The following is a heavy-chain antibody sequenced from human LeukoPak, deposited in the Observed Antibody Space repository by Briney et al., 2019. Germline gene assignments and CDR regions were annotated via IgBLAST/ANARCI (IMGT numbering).Heavy chain of an antibody. J-gene: IGHJ3*01. V-gene: IGHV4-39*07. CDR2: IFYSGNT. D-gene: IGHD2-2*01. CDR3: ARLSVIPPNDAFDL. CDR1: GGSMSSSSYY. Sequence: SETLSLTCTVSGGSMSSSSYYWGWLRHPPGKGLEWIGSIFYSGNTHYSPSLKSRVTISLDTSKTQFSLRLSSVTAADTAVYYCARLSVIPPNDAFDLWGQGTMGTVSS.